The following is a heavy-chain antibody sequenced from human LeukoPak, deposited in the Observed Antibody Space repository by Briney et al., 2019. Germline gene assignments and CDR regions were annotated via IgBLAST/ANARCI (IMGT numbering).Heavy chain of an antibody. Sequence: SETLSLTCAVSGGSISSGGYSWSWIRQPPGKGLEWIGYIYYSGSTYYNPSLKSRVTISVDTSKNQFSLKLSSVTAADTAVYYCARSPLQRYFDYWGQGTLVTVSS. J-gene: IGHJ4*02. CDR2: IYYSGST. CDR3: ARSPLQRYFDY. V-gene: IGHV4-61*08. CDR1: GGSISSGGYS. D-gene: IGHD6-25*01.